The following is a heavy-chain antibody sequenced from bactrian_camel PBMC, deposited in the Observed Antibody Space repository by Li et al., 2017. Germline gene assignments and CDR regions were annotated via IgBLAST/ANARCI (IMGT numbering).Heavy chain of an antibody. D-gene: IGHD5*01. CDR2: IDMNGVT. CDR1: GQTRGKYS. Sequence: HVQLVESGGASVQTGGSLRLSCVASGQTRGKYSEAWFRQRPGAEREEIALIDMNGVTTYALSVRGRFTISKDSARNTLDLQMTDLKPEDTAMYYCAVLSQFNHCRGVLVGIWQQYASWGQGTQVTVS. J-gene: IGHJ4*01. CDR3: AVLSQFNHCRGVLVGIWQQYAS. V-gene: IGHV3S55*01.